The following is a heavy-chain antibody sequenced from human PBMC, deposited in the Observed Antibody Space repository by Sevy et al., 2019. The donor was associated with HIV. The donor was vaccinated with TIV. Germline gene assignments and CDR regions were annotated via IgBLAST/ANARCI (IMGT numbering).Heavy chain of an antibody. D-gene: IGHD3-9*01. V-gene: IGHV1-2*02. Sequence: ASVKVSCKASGYTFTGYYMHWVRQAPGQGLEWMAWINPNSGGTNYAQKFQGRVTMTRDTSISTAYMELSRLRSDDTAVYHCASVGYDILTGYYPENWFDPWGQGTLVTVSS. CDR2: INPNSGGT. CDR1: GYTFTGYY. J-gene: IGHJ5*02. CDR3: ASVGYDILTGYYPENWFDP.